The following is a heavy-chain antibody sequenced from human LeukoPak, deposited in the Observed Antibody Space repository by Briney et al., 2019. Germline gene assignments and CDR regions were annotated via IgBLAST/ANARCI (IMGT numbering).Heavy chain of an antibody. J-gene: IGHJ4*02. V-gene: IGHV4-61*02. CDR3: ARGRYNYGGAVGDYFDY. Sequence: SETLSLTCTVSGGSLSSARYYWSWIRQPAGTGLEWIGRIYTSGSTDYNPSLKSRVTISVDTSKNQFSLKLSSVTAADTAVYYCARGRYNYGGAVGDYFDYWGQGTLVTVSS. CDR1: GGSLSSARYY. D-gene: IGHD1-1*01. CDR2: IYTSGST.